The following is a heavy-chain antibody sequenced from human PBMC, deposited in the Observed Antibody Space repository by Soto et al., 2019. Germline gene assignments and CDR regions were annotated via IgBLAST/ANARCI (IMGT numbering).Heavy chain of an antibody. V-gene: IGHV4-34*01. Sequence: QVQLQQWGAGLLKPSETLSLTCAVYGGSFSGYYWSWIRQPPGKGRAWIGEINHSGSTNYNPSLKSRVTISVDTSTSPCSLKLSSVTAADTAVYYCARVTGRYYYGMDVWGQGTTVTVSS. CDR1: GGSFSGYY. J-gene: IGHJ6*02. CDR3: ARVTGRYYYGMDV. CDR2: INHSGST.